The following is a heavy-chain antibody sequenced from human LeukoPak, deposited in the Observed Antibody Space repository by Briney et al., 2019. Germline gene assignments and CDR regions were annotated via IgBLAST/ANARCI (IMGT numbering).Heavy chain of an antibody. CDR2: INSDGSST. D-gene: IGHD6-13*01. Sequence: PGGSLRLSCAASGFTFSSYWMHWVRQAPGKGLVWVSRINSDGSSTSYADSVKGRFTISRDNAKNTLYLQMNRLRAEDTAVYYCARAYYSSSWSDYWGQGTLVTVSS. CDR3: ARAYYSSSWSDY. CDR1: GFTFSSYW. J-gene: IGHJ4*02. V-gene: IGHV3-74*01.